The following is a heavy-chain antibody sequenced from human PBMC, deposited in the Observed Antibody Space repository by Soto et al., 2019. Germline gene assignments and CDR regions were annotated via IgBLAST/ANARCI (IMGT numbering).Heavy chain of an antibody. CDR2: IYSGGST. CDR1: GFTVSSNY. Sequence: GGSLRLSCAASGFTVSSNYMSWVRQAPGKGLEWVSVIYSGGSTYYADSVKGRFTISRHNSKNTLYLQMNSLRAEDTAVYYCARDLVGGPTSAWFDPWGQGTLVTVSS. V-gene: IGHV3-53*01. D-gene: IGHD3-10*01. CDR3: ARDLVGGPTSAWFDP. J-gene: IGHJ5*02.